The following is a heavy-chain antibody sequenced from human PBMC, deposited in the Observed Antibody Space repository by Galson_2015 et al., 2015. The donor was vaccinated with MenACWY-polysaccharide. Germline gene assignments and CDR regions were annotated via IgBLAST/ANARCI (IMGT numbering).Heavy chain of an antibody. D-gene: IGHD2-2*01. CDR3: ARLHCSITSCYPTDYYYYGMDV. V-gene: IGHV3-48*01. Sequence: SLRISCEASGFTFSSYRMNWVRQAPGKGLEWVSYISSSSSTIYYADSVKGRFTISRDNAKNSLFLQMNSLRAEDTAVYYCARLHCSITSCYPTDYYYYGMDVWGQGTTVTVSS. CDR1: GFTFSSYR. CDR2: ISSSSSTI. J-gene: IGHJ6*02.